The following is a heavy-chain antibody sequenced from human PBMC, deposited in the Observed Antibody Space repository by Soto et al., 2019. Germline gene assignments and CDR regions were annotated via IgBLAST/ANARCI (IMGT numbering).Heavy chain of an antibody. CDR3: ASAHFTAPYDYVTGYYYYYGMDV. D-gene: IGHD3-16*01. Sequence: ASVKVSCKASGYTFTSYDINWVRQATGQGLEWMGCMNPNSGNTGYAQKFQGRVTMTRNTSISTAYMEISSMRSEDTAVYYCASAHFTAPYDYVTGYYYYYGMDVWGPGTTVTISS. J-gene: IGHJ6*02. CDR1: GYTFTSYD. V-gene: IGHV1-8*01. CDR2: MNPNSGNT.